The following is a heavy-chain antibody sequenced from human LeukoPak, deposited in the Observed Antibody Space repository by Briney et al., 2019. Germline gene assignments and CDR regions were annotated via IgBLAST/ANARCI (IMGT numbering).Heavy chain of an antibody. CDR3: AGGYSYGYYYYYGMDV. CDR1: GYTFTSYD. J-gene: IGHJ6*02. CDR2: MNPNSGNT. V-gene: IGHV1-8*01. Sequence: ASVKVSCKASGYTFTSYDINWVRQATGQGLEWMGWMNPNSGNTGYAQKFQGRVTMTRNTSISTAYMELSGLRSEDTAVYYCAGGYSYGYYYYYGMDVWGQGTTVTVSS. D-gene: IGHD5-18*01.